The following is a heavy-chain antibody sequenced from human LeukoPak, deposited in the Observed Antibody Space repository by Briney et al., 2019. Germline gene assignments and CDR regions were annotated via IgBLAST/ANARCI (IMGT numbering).Heavy chain of an antibody. V-gene: IGHV1-8*01. J-gene: IGHJ5*02. D-gene: IGHD1-26*01. CDR2: MNPNSGNT. CDR3: ARRGVWYSGSYLGRSDWFDP. CDR1: GYTFTSYD. Sequence: GVSVKVSCKAPGYTFTSYDINWVRQATGQGLEWMGWMNPNSGNTGYAQKFQGRVTMTRNTSISTAYMELSSLRSEDTAVYYCARRGVWYSGSYLGRSDWFDPWGQGTLVTVSS.